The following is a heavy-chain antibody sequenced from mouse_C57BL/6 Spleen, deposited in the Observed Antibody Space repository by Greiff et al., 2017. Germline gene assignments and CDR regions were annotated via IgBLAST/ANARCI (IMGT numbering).Heavy chain of an antibody. Sequence: EVTLQESEGGLVQPGSSMKLSCTASGFTFSDYYMAWVRQVPEKGLEWVANINYDGSSTYYLDSLKSRFIISRDNAKNILYLQMCSLKSEDTATYYCARGGYYSNYEADARDYWGQGTSVTVSS. D-gene: IGHD2-5*01. CDR1: GFTFSDYY. CDR3: ARGGYYSNYEADARDY. CDR2: INYDGSST. J-gene: IGHJ4*01. V-gene: IGHV5-16*01.